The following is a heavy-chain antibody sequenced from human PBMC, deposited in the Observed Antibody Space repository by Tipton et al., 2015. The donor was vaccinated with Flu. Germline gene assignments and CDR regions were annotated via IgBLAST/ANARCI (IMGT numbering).Heavy chain of an antibody. CDR3: ARDMPQGVVIIPPAKRFDF. V-gene: IGHV1-18*01. Sequence: QVQLVQSGAEVKKPGASVKVSCKTSGYSFNTYGISWVRQAPGQGLEWMGWISAYTDNRNYAQRFQGRVTMTTDTSTNTAFMELRSLTSDDTAVYYCARDMPQGVVIIPPAKRFDFWGQGTPVTVSS. CDR2: ISAYTDNR. D-gene: IGHD3-3*01. CDR1: GYSFNTYG. J-gene: IGHJ4*02.